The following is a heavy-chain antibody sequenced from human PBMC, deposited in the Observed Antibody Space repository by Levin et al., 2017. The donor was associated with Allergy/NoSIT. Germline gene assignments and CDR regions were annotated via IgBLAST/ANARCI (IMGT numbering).Heavy chain of an antibody. CDR3: ASAQGGFQGTATVRNFYFYHMDV. CDR1: GFIFSDYT. CDR2: ISSLSPYL. D-gene: IGHD6-25*01. Sequence: EASVKVSCAASGFIFSDYTMSWVRQAPGKGLEWVASISSLSPYLYYAASLKGRFTVSRDNAENSVSLQMNSLRAEDSAVYYCASAQGGFQGTATVRNFYFYHMDVWGKGTTVTVSS. V-gene: IGHV3-21*04. J-gene: IGHJ6*03.